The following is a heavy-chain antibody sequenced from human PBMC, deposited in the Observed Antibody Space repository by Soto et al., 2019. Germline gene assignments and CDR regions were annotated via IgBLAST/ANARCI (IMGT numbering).Heavy chain of an antibody. Sequence: QVQLVQSGAEVKKPGASVKVSCKVSGYTLTELSMHWVRQAPGKGLEWMGGFDPEDGETIYAQKFQGRVTMTEDTATDTAYMELSSLRSEDTAVYYCATAAVPRDYDFWSGYRLYGMDVWGQGTTVTVSS. CDR1: GYTLTELS. J-gene: IGHJ6*02. D-gene: IGHD3-3*01. CDR2: FDPEDGET. CDR3: ATAAVPRDYDFWSGYRLYGMDV. V-gene: IGHV1-24*01.